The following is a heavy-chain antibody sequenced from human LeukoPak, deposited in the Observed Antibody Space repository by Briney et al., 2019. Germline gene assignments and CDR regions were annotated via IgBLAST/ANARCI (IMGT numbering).Heavy chain of an antibody. V-gene: IGHV3-30*18. J-gene: IGHJ4*02. D-gene: IGHD3-9*01. CDR2: ISYDGSNK. CDR3: AKALDILTSYYGLFDY. Sequence: GGSLRLSCAASGFTFSSYGMHWVRQAPGKGLEWVAVISYDGSNKYYADSVKGRFTISRDNSKNTLYLQMNSLRAEDTAVYYCAKALDILTSYYGLFDYWGQGTLVTVSS. CDR1: GFTFSSYG.